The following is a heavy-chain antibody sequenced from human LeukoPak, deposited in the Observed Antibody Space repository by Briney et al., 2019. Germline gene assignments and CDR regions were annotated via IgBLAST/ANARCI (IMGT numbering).Heavy chain of an antibody. CDR3: ARGVKGTPHCSSTSCPTYFDY. CDR1: GGTFSSYA. V-gene: IGHV1-69*13. D-gene: IGHD2-2*01. J-gene: IGHJ4*02. CDR2: IIPIFGTA. Sequence: SVKVSCKASGGTFSSYAISWVRQAPGQGLEWMGGIIPIFGTANYAQKFQGRVTITADESTSTAYMELSSLRSEDTAVYYCARGVKGTPHCSSTSCPTYFDYWGQGTLVTVSS.